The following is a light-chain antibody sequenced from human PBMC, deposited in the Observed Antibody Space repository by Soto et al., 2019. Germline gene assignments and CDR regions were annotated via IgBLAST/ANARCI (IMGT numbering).Light chain of an antibody. J-gene: IGKJ5*01. CDR3: QQYNSYPIT. Sequence: DIQMTQSPSTLSASVGDRVTITCRASQSISSWLAWYQQKPGKAPKSLIYKASSLASEVPSRLSGGGSGTEFTLTIRSLQPDDFDTYYCQQYNSYPITFGQGTRLEIK. CDR2: KAS. CDR1: QSISSW. V-gene: IGKV1-5*03.